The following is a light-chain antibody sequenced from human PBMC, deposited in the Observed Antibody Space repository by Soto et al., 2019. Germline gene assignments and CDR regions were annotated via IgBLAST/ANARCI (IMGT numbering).Light chain of an antibody. CDR1: SSDVGGYTY. J-gene: IGLJ1*01. CDR3: SSYTSSSTLV. Sequence: QSVLTQPASVSGSPGQSITISCPGTSSDVGGYTYVSWYQQHPGKAPKLMIYEVNKRPSGVSNRFSGSKSGNTASLTISGLQAEDEADYYCSSYTSSSTLVFGTGTKVTVL. V-gene: IGLV2-14*01. CDR2: EVN.